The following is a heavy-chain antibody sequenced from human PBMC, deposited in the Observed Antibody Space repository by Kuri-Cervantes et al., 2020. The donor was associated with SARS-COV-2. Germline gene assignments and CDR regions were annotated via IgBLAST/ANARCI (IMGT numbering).Heavy chain of an antibody. Sequence: ESLKISCAASGFTFSSYWMSWVRQPPGKGLEWIGEINHSGSTNYNPSLKSRVTISVGTSKNQFSLKLSSVTAADTAVYYCARGLRGWFDPWGQGTLVTVSS. CDR1: GFTFSSYW. CDR3: ARGLRGWFDP. CDR2: INHSGST. D-gene: IGHD3-10*01. V-gene: IGHV4-34*01. J-gene: IGHJ5*02.